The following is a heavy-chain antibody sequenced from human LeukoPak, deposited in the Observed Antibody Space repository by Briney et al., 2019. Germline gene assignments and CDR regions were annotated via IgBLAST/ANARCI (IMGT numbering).Heavy chain of an antibody. J-gene: IGHJ4*02. V-gene: IGHV3-74*01. CDR2: INGDGSWT. D-gene: IGHD2/OR15-2a*01. CDR3: VSFYETY. Sequence: GGSLRLSCAASGNYWMHWVRQAPGKGLVWVSHINGDGSWTSYADSVKGRFTISKDNAKNTVYLQMNSLRAEDTAVYYCVSFYETYWGRGTLVTVSS. CDR1: GNYW.